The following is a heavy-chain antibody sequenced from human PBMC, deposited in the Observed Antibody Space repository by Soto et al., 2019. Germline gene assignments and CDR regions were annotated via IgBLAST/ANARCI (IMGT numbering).Heavy chain of an antibody. CDR2: IDPSDSYT. V-gene: IGHV5-10-1*01. CDR1: VYSFTSYW. J-gene: IGHJ6*02. D-gene: IGHD1-20*01. CDR3: ARHNGDGLDV. Sequence: GQALTISCKGSVYSFTSYWISWVRQMPGKGLEWMGRIDPSDSYTNYSPSFQGHVTISADKSISTAYLQWSSLKASDTAMYYCARHNGDGLDVWGQGTTVTVSS.